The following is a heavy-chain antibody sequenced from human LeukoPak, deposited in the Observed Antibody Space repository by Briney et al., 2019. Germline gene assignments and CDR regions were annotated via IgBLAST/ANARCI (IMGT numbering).Heavy chain of an antibody. CDR3: ASPPLYDTSGYPLFHH. CDR2: IRSSGITT. Sequence: PGGSLRLSCAASGFTFSDYYMSWIRQAPGKGLEWVSYIRSSGITTYYADSVKGRFTISRDNAKNSLYLQMNSLRAEDTAVYYCASPPLYDTSGYPLFHHWGQGTLVTVSS. D-gene: IGHD3-22*01. CDR1: GFTFSDYY. J-gene: IGHJ1*01. V-gene: IGHV3-11*01.